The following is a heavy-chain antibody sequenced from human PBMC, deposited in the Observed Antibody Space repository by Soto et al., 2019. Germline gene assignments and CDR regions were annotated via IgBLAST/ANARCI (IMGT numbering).Heavy chain of an antibody. CDR3: ARAHGGGPDYYGSGSYRPYYYYYMDV. V-gene: IGHV4-39*01. CDR2: IYYSGST. CDR1: GGSISSSSYY. J-gene: IGHJ6*03. Sequence: QLQLQESGPGLVKPSETLSLTCTVSGGSISSSSYYWGWIRQPPGKGLEWIGSIYYSGSTYYNPSLKSRVTISVDTSKNQFSLKLSSVTAADTAVYYCARAHGGGPDYYGSGSYRPYYYYYMDVWGKGTTVTVSS. D-gene: IGHD3-10*01.